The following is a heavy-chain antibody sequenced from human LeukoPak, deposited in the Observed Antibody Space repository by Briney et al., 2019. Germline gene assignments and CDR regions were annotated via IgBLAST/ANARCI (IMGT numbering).Heavy chain of an antibody. V-gene: IGHV4-39*07. Sequence: SETLSLTCTVSGGSISSSSYYWGWIRQPPGKGLEWIGSIYYSGSTYYTPSLKSRVTISVDTSKTQFSLKLSSVTAADTAVYYCARASTVNDFWSGSIMHYFDYWGQGTLVTVSS. CDR2: IYYSGST. CDR1: GGSISSSSYY. D-gene: IGHD3-3*01. CDR3: ARASTVNDFWSGSIMHYFDY. J-gene: IGHJ4*02.